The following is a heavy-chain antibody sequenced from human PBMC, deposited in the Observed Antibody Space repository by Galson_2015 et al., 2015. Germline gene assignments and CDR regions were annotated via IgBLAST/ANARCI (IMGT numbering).Heavy chain of an antibody. CDR3: ARGTRFTIVQGAPKNHFQY. J-gene: IGHJ4*01. D-gene: IGHD3-10*01. CDR2: IGYDGSNK. CDR1: GFTFSSYA. V-gene: IGHV3-33*01. Sequence: SLRLSCAASGFTFSSYAMHWVRQAPGKGLEWVAVIGYDGSNKYYGDSVKGRFTISRDNSKKTLDLQMNSLRAADTAVYYCARGTRFTIVQGAPKNHFQYSGHGTLVTVSS.